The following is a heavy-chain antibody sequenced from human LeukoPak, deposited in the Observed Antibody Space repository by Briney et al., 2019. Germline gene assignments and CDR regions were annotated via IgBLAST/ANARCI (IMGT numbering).Heavy chain of an antibody. CDR1: GGSFSGYY. CDR2: INHSGST. V-gene: IGHV4-34*01. CDR3: ARREVVFDY. D-gene: IGHD2-15*01. Sequence: SETLSLTCAVYGGSFSGYYWSWIRQPPGKGLEWIGEINHSGSTNYNPSLKSRVTVSVDTSKNEFSLKLTSVTAVDTAVYYCARREVVFDYWGQGTLVTVSS. J-gene: IGHJ4*02.